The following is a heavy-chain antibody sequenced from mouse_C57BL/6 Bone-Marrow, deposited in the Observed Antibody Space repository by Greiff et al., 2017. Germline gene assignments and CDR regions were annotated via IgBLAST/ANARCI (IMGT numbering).Heavy chain of an antibody. CDR1: GYTFTSYW. J-gene: IGHJ2*01. CDR2: IYPTSGRT. V-gene: IGHV1-55*01. Sequence: QVQLQQPGAELVKPGASVKMSCKASGYTFTSYWITWVKQRPGQGLEWIGDIYPTSGRTNYNEKFKSKAILTVDTSSNTAYMQLSSLTSEDSAVFYGARSGTLGRSFDYWGQGTTLTVSS. D-gene: IGHD4-1*01. CDR3: ARSGTLGRSFDY.